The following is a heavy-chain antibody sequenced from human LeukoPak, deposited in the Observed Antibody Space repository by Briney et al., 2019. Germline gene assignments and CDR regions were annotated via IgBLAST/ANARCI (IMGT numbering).Heavy chain of an antibody. V-gene: IGHV4-34*01. CDR3: ARGPDDFWSGYYRRPLDY. Sequence: SETLSLTCTVSGGSISSYYWSWIRQPPGKGLEWIGEINHSGSTNYNPSLKSRVTISVDTSKNQFSLKLSSVTAADTAVYYCARGPDDFWSGYYRRPLDYWGQGTLVTVSS. CDR2: INHSGST. CDR1: GGSISSYY. D-gene: IGHD3-3*01. J-gene: IGHJ4*02.